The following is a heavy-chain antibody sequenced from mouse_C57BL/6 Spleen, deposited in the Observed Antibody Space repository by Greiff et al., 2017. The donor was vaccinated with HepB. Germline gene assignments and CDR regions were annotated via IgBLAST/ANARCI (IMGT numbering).Heavy chain of an antibody. Sequence: EVNVVESGGDLVKPGGSLKLSCAASGFTFSSYGMSWVRQTPDKRLEWVATISSGGSYTYYPDSVKGRFTISRDNAKNTLYLQMSSLKSEDTAMYYCASLYGNYEMNYFDYWGQGTTLTVSS. CDR2: ISSGGSYT. V-gene: IGHV5-6*01. CDR1: GFTFSSYG. D-gene: IGHD2-1*01. J-gene: IGHJ2*01. CDR3: ASLYGNYEMNYFDY.